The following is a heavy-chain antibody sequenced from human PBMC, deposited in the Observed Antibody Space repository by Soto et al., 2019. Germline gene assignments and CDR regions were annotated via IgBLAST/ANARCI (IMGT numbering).Heavy chain of an antibody. Sequence: QVQLQESGPGLVKPSETLSLTCTGSGASISNAYGSWIRQAAGKRLEWIGRIHSSGTFNYNPSLKSRVSISRDTSKNQISLKLSSVTAAATAVYYCARDNIVSKGYGMDVWGQGTTVTVS. CDR1: GASISNAY. V-gene: IGHV4-4*07. J-gene: IGHJ6*02. CDR2: IHSSGTF. D-gene: IGHD5-12*01. CDR3: ARDNIVSKGYGMDV.